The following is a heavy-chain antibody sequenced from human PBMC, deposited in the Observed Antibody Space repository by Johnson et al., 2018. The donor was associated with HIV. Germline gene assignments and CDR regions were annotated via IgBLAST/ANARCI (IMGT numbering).Heavy chain of an antibody. D-gene: IGHD3-10*01. Sequence: VQLVESGEGVVQPGRSLRLSCAASGFTFDDYAMHWVRQAPGKGLEWVSGISWNSGSIGYADSVKGRFTISRDNAKHSLYLQMNSLGAEDTAVYYCARGPLFYYSSGLWAFDIWGQGTMVTVSS. CDR3: ARGPLFYYSSGLWAFDI. CDR2: ISWNSGSI. J-gene: IGHJ3*02. CDR1: GFTFDDYA. V-gene: IGHV3-9*01.